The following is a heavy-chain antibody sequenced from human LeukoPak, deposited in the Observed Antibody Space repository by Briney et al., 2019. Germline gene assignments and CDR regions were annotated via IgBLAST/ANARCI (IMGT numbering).Heavy chain of an antibody. CDR2: ISHTAST. V-gene: IGHV4-59*11. D-gene: IGHD1-26*01. CDR1: GGSMSHH. CDR3: AGASGSYGGGFDY. J-gene: IGHJ4*02. Sequence: SETLSLTCTVSGGSMSHHWSWIRQSPGKGLEWIGYISHTASTNYNPSLKSRVTLSIDTSKSQLSFQLTSVTAADTAVYYCAGASGSYGGGFDYWGQGTLVTVSS.